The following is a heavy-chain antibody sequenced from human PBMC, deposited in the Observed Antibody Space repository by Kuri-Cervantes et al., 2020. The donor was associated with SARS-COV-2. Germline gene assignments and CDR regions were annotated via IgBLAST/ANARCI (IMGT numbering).Heavy chain of an antibody. V-gene: IGHV4-34*01. CDR1: GGSFSGYY. J-gene: IGHJ3*02. D-gene: IGHD3-22*01. Sequence: ESLKISCAVYGGSFSGYYWSWIRQPPGKGLEWIGEINHSGSTNYNPSLKSRVTMSVDTSKNQFSLKLSSVTAADTAVYYCARDSPPDYYDSSGYDAFDIWGQGTMVTVSS. CDR2: INHSGST. CDR3: ARDSPPDYYDSSGYDAFDI.